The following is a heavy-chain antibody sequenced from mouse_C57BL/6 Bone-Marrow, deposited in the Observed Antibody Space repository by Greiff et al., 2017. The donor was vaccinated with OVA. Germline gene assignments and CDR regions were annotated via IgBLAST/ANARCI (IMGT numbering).Heavy chain of an antibody. J-gene: IGHJ1*03. CDR1: GFSLTSYG. CDR2: IWRGGST. V-gene: IGHV2-5*01. D-gene: IGHD1-1*01. CDR3: AKNSQSLNYYGSSYWYFDV. Sequence: VQLQQSGPGLVQPSQSLSITCTVSGFSLTSYGVHWVRQSPGKGLEWLGVIWRGGSTDYNAAFMSRLSITKDNSKSQVFFKMNSLQADDTAIYYCAKNSQSLNYYGSSYWYFDVWGTGTTVTVSS.